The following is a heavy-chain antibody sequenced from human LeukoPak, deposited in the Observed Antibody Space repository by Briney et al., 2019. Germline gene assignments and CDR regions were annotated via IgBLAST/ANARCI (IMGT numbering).Heavy chain of an antibody. CDR1: GGSISSHY. CDR3: ARHHIAVGDIS. Sequence: SETLSLTCSVSGGSISSHYWSWIRQPPGKGLEWIAHMYYSGNTKYNPSLKSRVTISVDTSKTQSSLKLSSATAADTAVYYCARHHIAVGDISWGQGTLVTVSS. CDR2: MYYSGNT. J-gene: IGHJ5*02. D-gene: IGHD2-2*01. V-gene: IGHV4-59*08.